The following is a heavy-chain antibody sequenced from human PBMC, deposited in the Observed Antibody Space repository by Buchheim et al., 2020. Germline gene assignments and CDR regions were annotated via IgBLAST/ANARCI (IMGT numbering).Heavy chain of an antibody. J-gene: IGHJ5*02. V-gene: IGHV4-59*01. Sequence: QVQLQESGPGLVKPSETLSLTCTVSGGSISSYYWSWIRQPPGKGLEWIGFIYSSGSTKYKPSLKSRITISLETFKNQYSLKLSSVTAADTAVYYYARVTGEFGWFDPWGRGT. CDR2: IYSSGST. CDR1: GGSISSYY. D-gene: IGHD3-10*01. CDR3: ARVTGEFGWFDP.